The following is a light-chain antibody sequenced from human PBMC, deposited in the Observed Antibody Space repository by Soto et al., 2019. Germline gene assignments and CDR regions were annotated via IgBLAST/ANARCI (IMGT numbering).Light chain of an antibody. CDR1: QNIRSN. Sequence: EIVMTQSPATLSASPGERATLSCRASQNIRSNLAWYQQRPGQAPRLLIHDTSTRASGIPARFSGSGSGTEFTLTISSLQSEDYAVYYCQHYNGWPPWTFGQGTKVDIK. CDR2: DTS. J-gene: IGKJ1*01. CDR3: QHYNGWPPWT. V-gene: IGKV3-15*01.